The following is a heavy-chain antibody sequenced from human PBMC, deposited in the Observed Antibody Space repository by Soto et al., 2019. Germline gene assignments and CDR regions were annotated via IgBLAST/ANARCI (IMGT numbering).Heavy chain of an antibody. D-gene: IGHD1-1*01. CDR1: GFTFSSYS. J-gene: IGHJ4*02. Sequence: PGGSLRLSCAASGFTFSSYSMSWVRQALGKGLEWVSGFRTMGDRGTTYYSNSVKGRLTISRDNSKKMPFLEMDNRKAERTPINYSAKKVNSGPGSQYFDYWGQGPVV. V-gene: IGHV3-23*01. CDR3: AKKVNSGPGSQYFDY. CDR2: FRTMGDRGTT.